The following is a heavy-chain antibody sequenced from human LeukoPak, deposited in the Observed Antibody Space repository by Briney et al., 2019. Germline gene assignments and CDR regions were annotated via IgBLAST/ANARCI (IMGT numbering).Heavy chain of an antibody. D-gene: IGHD4-17*01. J-gene: IGHJ4*02. Sequence: GGSLRLSCAASGFTFSSYEMNWIRQAPGKGLEWISYISNSGSTKYYADSVKGRFTISRDNAKNSLYLQMNSLRAEDTAVYYCARDRGDYDFDYWGQGTLVTVSS. CDR2: ISNSGSTK. CDR1: GFTFSSYE. CDR3: ARDRGDYDFDY. V-gene: IGHV3-48*03.